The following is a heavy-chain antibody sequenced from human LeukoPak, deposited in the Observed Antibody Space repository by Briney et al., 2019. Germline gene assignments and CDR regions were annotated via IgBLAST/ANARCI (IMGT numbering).Heavy chain of an antibody. D-gene: IGHD2-2*01. CDR3: ARDVGEYCSSTNCYASHY. Sequence: ASVKVSCKASGSTFTGYYIHWVRQAPGQGLEWMGWINPHSGGTNYAQKFPGAVTMTRDTSITTAYMELSSLRSDDTAVYYCARDVGEYCSSTNCYASHYWGQGTLVTVSS. V-gene: IGHV1-2*02. CDR2: INPHSGGT. J-gene: IGHJ4*02. CDR1: GSTFTGYY.